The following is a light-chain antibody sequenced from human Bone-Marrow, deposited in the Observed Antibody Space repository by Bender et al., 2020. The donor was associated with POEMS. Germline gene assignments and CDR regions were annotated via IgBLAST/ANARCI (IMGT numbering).Light chain of an antibody. CDR3: NSHTSSDTWV. CDR1: SSDVGSRNL. Sequence: QSALTQPASVSGSPGQSITISCTGTSSDVGSRNLVSWYQQHPGKTPKLMIYDVSNRPSGVSNRFSGSKSGNTASLTISGLQAEDEADYYCNSHTSSDTWVFGGGTKLTVL. V-gene: IGLV2-14*02. CDR2: DVS. J-gene: IGLJ3*02.